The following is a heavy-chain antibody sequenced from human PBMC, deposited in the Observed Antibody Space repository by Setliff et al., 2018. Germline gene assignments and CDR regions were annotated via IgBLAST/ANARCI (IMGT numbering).Heavy chain of an antibody. CDR2: ISGSGGST. V-gene: IGHV3-23*01. J-gene: IGHJ4*02. CDR3: AKDFRDLGYSDY. Sequence: GGSLRLSCAASGFTFSSYAMSWVRQAPGKGLEWVSAISGSGGSTYYADSVKGRFTISRDNSKNTLYLQMNSLRAEDTPVYYCAKDFRDLGYSDYWGQGTLVTVSS. CDR1: GFTFSSYA.